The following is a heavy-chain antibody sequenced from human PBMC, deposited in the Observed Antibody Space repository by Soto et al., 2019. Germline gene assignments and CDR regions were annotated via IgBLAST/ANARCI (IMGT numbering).Heavy chain of an antibody. CDR2: IDTVTANT. Sequence: GASVKVSCKASGYIFTTYAIHWVRQAPGQRLEWMGWIDTVTANTKYSQKFQGRVTFTRDTSASTAYMELGSLRLENTAIYYCASYGSGSYYYWGQGAQVTVSS. CDR3: ASYGSGSYYY. J-gene: IGHJ4*02. CDR1: GYIFTTYA. D-gene: IGHD3-10*01. V-gene: IGHV1-3*04.